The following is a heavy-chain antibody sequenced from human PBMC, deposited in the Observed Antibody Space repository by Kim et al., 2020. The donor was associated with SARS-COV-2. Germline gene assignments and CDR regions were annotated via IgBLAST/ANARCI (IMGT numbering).Heavy chain of an antibody. V-gene: IGHV4-39*07. CDR3: ARDRENGSGGFDP. J-gene: IGHJ5*02. D-gene: IGHD3-10*01. Sequence: SETLSLTCTVSGGSISSSSYYWGWIRQPPGKGLEWIGSIYYSGSTYYNPSLKSRVTISVDTSKNQFSLKLSSVTAADTAVYYCARDRENGSGGFDPWGQGTLVTVSS. CDR2: IYYSGST. CDR1: GGSISSSSYY.